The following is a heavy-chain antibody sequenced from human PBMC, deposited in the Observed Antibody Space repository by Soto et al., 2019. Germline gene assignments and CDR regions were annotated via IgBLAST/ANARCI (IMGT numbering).Heavy chain of an antibody. Sequence: QVHLVQSGAEVKKPGASVQVSCKASGYTFTTYAMHWVRQAPGQRLEWMGWINDGNGNTKYSQKFQGRVTITRDTSASTAYMELSSLRSEDTAVYYCARTSGYYFFDYWGQGTLVTVSS. CDR2: INDGNGNT. J-gene: IGHJ4*02. CDR1: GYTFTTYA. CDR3: ARTSGYYFFDY. D-gene: IGHD3-3*01. V-gene: IGHV1-3*01.